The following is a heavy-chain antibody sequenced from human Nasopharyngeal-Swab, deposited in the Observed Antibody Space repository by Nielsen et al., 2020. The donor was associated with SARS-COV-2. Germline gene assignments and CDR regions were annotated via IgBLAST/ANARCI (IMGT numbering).Heavy chain of an antibody. Sequence: GESLKISCAASGFTVSVNYMSWVRQAPGKGLEWVSVIYSGGSTFYADSVKGRFTISRDSSKNSLYLQMNGLRAEDTAVYYCARDVGRLIRDAYMDVWGKGTTVTVSS. D-gene: IGHD3-16*01. CDR1: GFTVSVNY. CDR2: IYSGGST. CDR3: ARDVGRLIRDAYMDV. J-gene: IGHJ6*03. V-gene: IGHV3-53*01.